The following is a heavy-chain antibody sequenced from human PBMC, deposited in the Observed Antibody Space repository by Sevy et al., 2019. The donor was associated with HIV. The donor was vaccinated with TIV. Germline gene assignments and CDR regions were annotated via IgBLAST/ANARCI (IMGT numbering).Heavy chain of an antibody. J-gene: IGHJ4*02. D-gene: IGHD6-19*01. Sequence: GGSLRLSCAASGFTFSSYAMSWVRQAPGKGLEWVSAISGSGGSTYYADSVKGRFTISRDNSNNTLYLQMNSLRAEDTAVYYCAKDSRIAVAGNWYYWGQGTLVTVSS. CDR2: ISGSGGST. V-gene: IGHV3-23*01. CDR1: GFTFSSYA. CDR3: AKDSRIAVAGNWYY.